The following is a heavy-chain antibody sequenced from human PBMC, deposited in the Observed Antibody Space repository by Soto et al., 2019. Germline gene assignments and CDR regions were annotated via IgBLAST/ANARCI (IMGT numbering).Heavy chain of an antibody. V-gene: IGHV4-31*03. CDR2: IYHSGRT. D-gene: IGHD2-15*01. CDR1: GGSISNGYYY. Sequence: LSLTCTVSGGSISNGYYYWSWVRQNPGKGLEWIGHIYHSGRTYYNPSLKSRVTISVDTSKNQFSLNLSSVTAADTAVYYCARWVEVSLDYFDSWGQGTPVTVSS. J-gene: IGHJ4*02. CDR3: ARWVEVSLDYFDS.